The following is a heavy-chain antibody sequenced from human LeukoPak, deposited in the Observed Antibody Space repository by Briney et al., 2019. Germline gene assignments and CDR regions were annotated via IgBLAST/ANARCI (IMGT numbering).Heavy chain of an antibody. CDR1: GDSISSYY. D-gene: IGHD5-18*01. CDR2: IYYSGGT. J-gene: IGHJ4*02. Sequence: KPSETLSLTCTVSGDSISSYYWSWIRQPPGKGLEWIGYIYYSGGTDYNPSLKSRVTISVDTSKNQFSLKLRSVTAADTAVYYCARGASGYSYGWGQGTLVTVSS. V-gene: IGHV4-59*01. CDR3: ARGASGYSYG.